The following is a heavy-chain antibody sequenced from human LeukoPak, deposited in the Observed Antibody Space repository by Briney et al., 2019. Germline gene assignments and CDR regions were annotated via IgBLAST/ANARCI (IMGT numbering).Heavy chain of an antibody. Sequence: PGGSLRLSCAASGFTFSSYAMPWVRQAPGKGLEWVAVISYDGSNKYYADPVKGRFTISRDNSKNTLYLQMNSLRAEDTAVYYCARTFRYDYVWGSYRSNYFDYWGQGTLVTVSS. V-gene: IGHV3-30-3*01. CDR1: GFTFSSYA. CDR3: ARTFRYDYVWGSYRSNYFDY. D-gene: IGHD3-16*02. J-gene: IGHJ4*02. CDR2: ISYDGSNK.